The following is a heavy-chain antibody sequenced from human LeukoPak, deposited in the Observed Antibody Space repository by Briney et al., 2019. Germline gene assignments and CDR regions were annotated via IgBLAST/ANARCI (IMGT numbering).Heavy chain of an antibody. V-gene: IGHV3-30*18. Sequence: GGSLRLSCAASGFTFSSYAMHWVRQAPGKGLEWVAVISYDGSNKYYADSVKGRFTISRDNSKNTLYLQMNSLGAEDTAVYYCAKTDGDYYDSSGYFSAPSLDYWGQGTLVTVSS. CDR2: ISYDGSNK. D-gene: IGHD3-22*01. CDR1: GFTFSSYA. CDR3: AKTDGDYYDSSGYFSAPSLDY. J-gene: IGHJ4*02.